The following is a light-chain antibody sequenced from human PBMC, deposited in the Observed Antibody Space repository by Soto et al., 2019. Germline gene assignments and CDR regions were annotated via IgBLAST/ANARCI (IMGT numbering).Light chain of an antibody. Sequence: EIVLTQSPGTLSLSPGESATLSCRASQSISSSYLAWYQQKPGQAPRLLIYGASSRATGIPDRFSCSGSGTDFSLTISRLEAEDFAVYYCQQYGSSPRTFGQGTKVEIK. CDR3: QQYGSSPRT. V-gene: IGKV3-20*01. CDR1: QSISSSY. J-gene: IGKJ1*01. CDR2: GAS.